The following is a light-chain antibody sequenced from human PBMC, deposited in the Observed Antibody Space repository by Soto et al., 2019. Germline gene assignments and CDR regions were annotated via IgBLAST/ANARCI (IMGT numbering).Light chain of an antibody. Sequence: QSALTQPPSASGSPGQSVTISCTGTSSDVGGYNFVSWYQQHPGKAPKFMIYEVSKRPSGVPNRFSGSKSGNTASLTVSGLQAEDEADYYCNSFRVSHLYVFGTGTKVTVL. CDR1: SSDVGGYNF. V-gene: IGLV2-8*01. J-gene: IGLJ1*01. CDR2: EVS. CDR3: NSFRVSHLYV.